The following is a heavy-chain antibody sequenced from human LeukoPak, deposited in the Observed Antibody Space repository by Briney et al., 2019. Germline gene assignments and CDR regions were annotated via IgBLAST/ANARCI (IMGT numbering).Heavy chain of an antibody. D-gene: IGHD6-19*01. CDR1: GGSIRDYY. CDR3: ARAKGGYSSGWRFDS. CDR2: IYYSGNT. J-gene: IGHJ4*02. Sequence: SETLSLTCTVSGGSIRDYYWSWIRQPPGKGLEWIGYIYYSGNTNYSPSLKSRVTISVDTSQNQFSLKLSSVTAADTAVYYCARAKGGYSSGWRFDSWGQGALVTVSS. V-gene: IGHV4-59*08.